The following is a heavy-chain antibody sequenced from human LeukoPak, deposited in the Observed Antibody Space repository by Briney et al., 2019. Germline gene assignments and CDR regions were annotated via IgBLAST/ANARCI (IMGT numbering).Heavy chain of an antibody. CDR1: GFTFSSYA. V-gene: IGHV3-30-3*01. D-gene: IGHD1-20*01. CDR3: ASQNGITGSH. Sequence: PGGSLRLSCAASGFTFSSYAMHWVRQAPGKGLEWVAVISYDGSNKYYADSVKGRFTISRDNSKNTLYLQMNSLRAEDTAVYYCASQNGITGSHWGQGTLVTVSS. J-gene: IGHJ4*02. CDR2: ISYDGSNK.